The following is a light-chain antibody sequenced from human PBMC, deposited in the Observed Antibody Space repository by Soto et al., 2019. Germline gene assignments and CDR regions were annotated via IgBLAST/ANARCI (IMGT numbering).Light chain of an antibody. Sequence: DIQMTQSPSTLSASVGDRVTITCRASQTINSWLAWYQQKPGKVPKLLIYAASTLQSGVPSRFSGSGSVTDFTLTISSLQPEDVATYYCQKYNNAPPWTFGQGTKVDIK. CDR2: AAS. CDR3: QKYNNAPPWT. J-gene: IGKJ1*01. CDR1: QTINSW. V-gene: IGKV1-27*01.